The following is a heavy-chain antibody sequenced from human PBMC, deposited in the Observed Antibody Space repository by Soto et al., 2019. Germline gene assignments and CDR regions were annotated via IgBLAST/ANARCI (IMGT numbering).Heavy chain of an antibody. D-gene: IGHD5-12*01. Sequence: ASVKVSCKASGYTFTGYYMHWVRQAPGQGLEWMGWINPNSGGTNYAQKFQGWVTMTRDTSISTAYMELSRLRSDDTAVYYCATTLYSGYDTLGYWGQGTLVTVPQ. CDR1: GYTFTGYY. CDR3: ATTLYSGYDTLGY. V-gene: IGHV1-2*04. CDR2: INPNSGGT. J-gene: IGHJ4*02.